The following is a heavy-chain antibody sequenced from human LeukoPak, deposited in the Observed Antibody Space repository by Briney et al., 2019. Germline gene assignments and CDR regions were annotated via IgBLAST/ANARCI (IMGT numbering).Heavy chain of an antibody. J-gene: IGHJ4*02. Sequence: ASMKVSCKASGYTFTGYYMHWVRQAPGQGLEWMGRIDPNSGVTNYAQKFQGRVTMTRDTSLSTAYMDLSSLRSDDTAVYYCARGYYESSGTFDYWGQGTLVTVSS. CDR1: GYTFTGYY. V-gene: IGHV1-2*06. CDR3: ARGYYESSGTFDY. D-gene: IGHD3-22*01. CDR2: IDPNSGVT.